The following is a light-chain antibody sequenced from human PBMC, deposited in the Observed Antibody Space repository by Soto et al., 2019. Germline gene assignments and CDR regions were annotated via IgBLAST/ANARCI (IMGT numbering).Light chain of an antibody. Sequence: IVLTQSPDSLAVSLVERATINCKSSQSVLYTSNNKNYLAWYQQKPGQPPKLLIYWASTRESGVPDRFTGSGSGSDFTLTISSLQAEDVAVYYCQQYHYSGTRNTFGQGTKLESK. V-gene: IGKV4-1*01. CDR1: QSVLYTSNNKNY. CDR2: WAS. CDR3: QQYHYSGTRNT. J-gene: IGKJ2*01.